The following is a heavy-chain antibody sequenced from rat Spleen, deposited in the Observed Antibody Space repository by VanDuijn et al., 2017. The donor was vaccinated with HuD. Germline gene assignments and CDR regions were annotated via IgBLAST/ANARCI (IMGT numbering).Heavy chain of an antibody. D-gene: IGHD1-9*01. CDR1: GFTFTKHG. Sequence: EVQLVESGGGLVQPGRSLKLSCAASGFTFTKHGMAWVRQAPTKGLEWVASISTTGGSTYYRDSVKGRFTVSRDNAKSTLYLQMDSLRSEDTATYYCARPAGYGYNLNWFGYWGQGTLVTVSS. CDR3: ARPAGYGYNLNWFGY. CDR2: ISTTGGST. J-gene: IGHJ3*01. V-gene: IGHV5S13*01.